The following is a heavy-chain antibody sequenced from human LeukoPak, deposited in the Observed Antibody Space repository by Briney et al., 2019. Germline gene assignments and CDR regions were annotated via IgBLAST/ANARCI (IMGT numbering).Heavy chain of an antibody. CDR1: GFTFSSYA. CDR3: AKNIWEVLEGGAFDI. V-gene: IGHV3-23*01. Sequence: PGGSLRLSCAASGFTFSSYAMSWVRQAPGKGLEWVSAISGGGGSTYYADSVKGRFTISRDNSKNTLYLQMNSLRAEDTAVYYCAKNIWEVLEGGAFDIWGQGTMVTVSS. CDR2: ISGGGGST. D-gene: IGHD2/OR15-2a*01. J-gene: IGHJ3*02.